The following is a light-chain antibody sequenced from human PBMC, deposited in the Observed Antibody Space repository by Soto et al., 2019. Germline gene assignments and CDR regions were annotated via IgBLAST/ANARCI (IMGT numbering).Light chain of an antibody. CDR2: DAS. Sequence: EIVLTQSPATLSLSPGERATLSCRASQSVSNYLVWYQQKPGQAPRLLIYDASHRVTGIPARFSGSGSETDFTLPITSLEAEDFAIYYCQQRSSWPRTFGQGTKVEIK. V-gene: IGKV3-11*01. CDR1: QSVSNY. J-gene: IGKJ1*01. CDR3: QQRSSWPRT.